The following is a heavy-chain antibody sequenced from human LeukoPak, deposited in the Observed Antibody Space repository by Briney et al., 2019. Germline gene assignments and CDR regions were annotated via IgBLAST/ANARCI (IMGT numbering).Heavy chain of an antibody. J-gene: IGHJ4*02. CDR2: ISYDGSNK. CDR3: AKDPEVFGSGWYFYFDY. V-gene: IGHV3-30*18. D-gene: IGHD6-19*01. Sequence: GRSLRLSCAASGFTFSSYGMHWVRQAPGKGLEWVAVISYDGSNKYYADSVKGRFTISRDNSKNTLYLQMNSLRAEDTAVYYCAKDPEVFGSGWYFYFDYWGQGTLVTVSS. CDR1: GFTFSSYG.